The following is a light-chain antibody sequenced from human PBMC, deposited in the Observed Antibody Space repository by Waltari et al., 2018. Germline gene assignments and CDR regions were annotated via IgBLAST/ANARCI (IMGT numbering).Light chain of an antibody. J-gene: IGLJ2*01. CDR2: QST. V-gene: IGLV3-1*01. CDR1: KMADKF. Sequence: SYELTQPPSVSVSHGPTASITCSGPKMADKFPSWYQPTPGQSPVLVIYQSTKRPSGIPERFSGSNSGNSATLTISGTQAMDEADYYCQAWDTITGGVFGGGTKVTVL. CDR3: QAWDTITGGV.